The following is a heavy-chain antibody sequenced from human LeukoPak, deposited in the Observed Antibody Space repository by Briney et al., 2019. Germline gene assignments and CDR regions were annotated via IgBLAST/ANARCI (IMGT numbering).Heavy chain of an antibody. CDR1: GVSISSGGYY. CDR2: IYTSGST. CDR3: ARDQGGSAIVVVPAAKGWFDP. V-gene: IGHV4-61*02. Sequence: PSETLSLTCTVSGVSISSGGYYWNWIRQHPGKGLEWIGRIYTSGSTNYNPSLKSRVTMSVDTSKNQFSLKLSSVTAADTAVYYCARDQGGSAIVVVPAAKGWFDPWGQGTLVTVSS. D-gene: IGHD2-2*01. J-gene: IGHJ5*02.